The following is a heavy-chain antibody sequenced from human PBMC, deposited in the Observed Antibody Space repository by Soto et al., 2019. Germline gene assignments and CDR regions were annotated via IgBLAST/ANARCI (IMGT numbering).Heavy chain of an antibody. D-gene: IGHD3-10*01. J-gene: IGHJ4*02. CDR2: IYYSGST. Sequence: QLQLQESGPGLVKPSETLSLTCTVSGGSISSSSYYWGWIRQPPGKGLEWIGSIYYSGSTYYNPSLKSRVTISVDTSKNQFSLKLSSVTAADTAVYYCARHTAWGREWFGTEEIVVFDYWGQGTLVTVSS. V-gene: IGHV4-39*01. CDR1: GGSISSSSYY. CDR3: ARHTAWGREWFGTEEIVVFDY.